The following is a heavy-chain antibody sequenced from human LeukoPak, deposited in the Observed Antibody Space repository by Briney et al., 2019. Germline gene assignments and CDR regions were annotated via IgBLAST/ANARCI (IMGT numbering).Heavy chain of an antibody. CDR1: GFTFSSYV. V-gene: IGHV3-23*01. Sequence: PGGSLRLSCAASGFTFSSYVLSWVRQAPGKGLEWASAISGTGISTYYADSVKGRFTISRDNSKNTLYLQMNSLRAEDTAIYYCAKCMVRGKGYFDYWGQGALVTVSS. D-gene: IGHD3-10*01. CDR3: AKCMVRGKGYFDY. J-gene: IGHJ4*02. CDR2: ISGTGIST.